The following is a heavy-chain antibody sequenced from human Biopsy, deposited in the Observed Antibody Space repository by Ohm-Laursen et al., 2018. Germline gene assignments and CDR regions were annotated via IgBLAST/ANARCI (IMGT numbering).Heavy chain of an antibody. CDR3: ARDRYYGSESYYSHYNMDV. CDR2: IWYDGSNK. Sequence: SLRLSCTASGFIFSTYTMNWVRQAPGKGLEWVAVIWYDGSNKYSADSVKGRFSISRDNSKNTVYLQMNSLRAADTAVYYCARDRYYGSESYYSHYNMDVWGQGTTVSVSS. J-gene: IGHJ6*02. V-gene: IGHV3-33*01. D-gene: IGHD3-10*01. CDR1: GFIFSTYT.